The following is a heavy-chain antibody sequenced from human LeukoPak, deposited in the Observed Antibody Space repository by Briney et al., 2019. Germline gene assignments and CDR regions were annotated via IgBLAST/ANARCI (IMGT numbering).Heavy chain of an antibody. V-gene: IGHV4-34*01. J-gene: IGHJ5*02. CDR2: INHSGST. Sequence: KPSETLSLTCAVYGGSFSGYYWSWIRQPPGKGLEWIGEINHSGSTNYNPSLKSRVTISVDTSKNQFSLKLSSVTAADTAVYYCARESRVVVTATPPFQFDPWGQGTLVTVSS. CDR1: GGSFSGYY. CDR3: ARESRVVVTATPPFQFDP. D-gene: IGHD2-21*02.